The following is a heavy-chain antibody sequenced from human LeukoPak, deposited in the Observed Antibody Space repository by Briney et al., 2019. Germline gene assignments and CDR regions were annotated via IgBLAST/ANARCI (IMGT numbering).Heavy chain of an antibody. CDR2: ISSSGSTI. CDR1: GFTFSSYE. Sequence: GGSLRLSCAASGFTFSSYEMNRVRQAPGKGLEWVSYISSSGSTIYYADSVKGRFTTSRDNAKNSLYLQMNSLRAEDTAVYYCARDYTSGWYSEYFQHWGQGTLVTVTS. CDR3: ARDYTSGWYSEYFQH. D-gene: IGHD6-19*01. V-gene: IGHV3-48*03. J-gene: IGHJ1*01.